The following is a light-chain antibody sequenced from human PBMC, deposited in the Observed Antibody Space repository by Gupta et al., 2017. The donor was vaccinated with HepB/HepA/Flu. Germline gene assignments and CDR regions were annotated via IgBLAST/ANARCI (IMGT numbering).Light chain of an antibody. J-gene: IGLJ3*02. V-gene: IGLV3-21*02. CDR3: QVWDSSSDHVV. CDR2: DDS. Sequence: SYVLTQPPSVSVAPGEAARIPCGGDNIGSKSVHWYQQKPGQAPVADVYDDSVRPSGIPERFSGFNSGNTATLTISRVEAGDEADYYCQVWDSSSDHVVFGGGTKLTVL. CDR1: NIGSKS.